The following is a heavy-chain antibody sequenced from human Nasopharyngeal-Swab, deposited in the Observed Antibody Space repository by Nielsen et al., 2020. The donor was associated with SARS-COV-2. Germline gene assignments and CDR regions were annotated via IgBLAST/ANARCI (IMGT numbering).Heavy chain of an antibody. CDR1: GFTFSSYS. J-gene: IGHJ6*02. V-gene: IGHV3-21*01. CDR3: ARVSGSYFDYGMDV. D-gene: IGHD1-26*01. CDR2: ISSSSSYI. Sequence: GGSLRLSCAASGFTFSSYSMNWVRQAPGKGLEWVSSISSSSSYIYYADSVKGRFTISRDNAKNSLYLQMNSLRAEDTAVYYCARVSGSYFDYGMDVWGQGTTVTVSS.